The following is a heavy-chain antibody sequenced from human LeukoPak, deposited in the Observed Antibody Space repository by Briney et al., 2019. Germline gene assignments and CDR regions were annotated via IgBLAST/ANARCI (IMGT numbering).Heavy chain of an antibody. V-gene: IGHV3-48*01. CDR2: IISSSSTI. CDR3: ARVGGYYDGLGAFDI. Sequence: PGGPLRLSCAASGFTFSSYSMNGVRQAPGKGLEWVSYIISSSSTIKYEDSVKGRFIIFRDNAKNSLYLQMNSLRAEDTAVYYCARVGGYYDGLGAFDIWGQGTMVTVSS. J-gene: IGHJ3*02. D-gene: IGHD3-22*01. CDR1: GFTFSSYS.